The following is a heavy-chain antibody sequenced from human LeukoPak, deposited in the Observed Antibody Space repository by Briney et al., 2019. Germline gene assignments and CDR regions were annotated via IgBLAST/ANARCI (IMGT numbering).Heavy chain of an antibody. CDR2: IKSKTHGGTT. CDR1: GFTVSRNY. D-gene: IGHD3-16*01. J-gene: IGHJ4*02. V-gene: IGHV3-15*01. CDR3: TSLGY. Sequence: PGGSLRLSCAASGFTVSRNYMNWVRQAPGKGLEWVGRIKSKTHGGTTDYAAPVKGRITISRDDSKNTLYLQMNSLKTEDTAVYYCTSLGYWGQGTLVTVSS.